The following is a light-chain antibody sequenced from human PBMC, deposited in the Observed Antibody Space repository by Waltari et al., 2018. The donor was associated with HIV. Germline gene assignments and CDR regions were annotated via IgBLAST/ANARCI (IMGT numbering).Light chain of an antibody. CDR3: VAWDDSLNGPV. J-gene: IGLJ2*01. Sequence: QSVLTQPPSASGTPGQRVTVSCSASSSNIGSTSVTWYQHLPGTAPKLLIHSDDERPSGVPDRFSGSKSGTSASLAISGLQSEDEADYYCVAWDDSLNGPVFGGGTKLSVL. CDR2: SDD. CDR1: SSNIGSTS. V-gene: IGLV1-44*01.